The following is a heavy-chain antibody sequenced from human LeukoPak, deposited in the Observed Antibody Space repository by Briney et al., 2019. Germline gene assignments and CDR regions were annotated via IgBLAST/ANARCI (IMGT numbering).Heavy chain of an antibody. Sequence: GGSLRLSCAASGFTFSSYGMHWVRQAPGKGLEWVAVISYDGSNKYYADSVKGRFTISRDNPKNTLYLQMNSLRAEDTAVYYCAKGPRYCSSTSCFPPFDYWGQGTLVTVSS. J-gene: IGHJ4*02. CDR1: GFTFSSYG. V-gene: IGHV3-30*18. D-gene: IGHD2-2*01. CDR3: AKGPRYCSSTSCFPPFDY. CDR2: ISYDGSNK.